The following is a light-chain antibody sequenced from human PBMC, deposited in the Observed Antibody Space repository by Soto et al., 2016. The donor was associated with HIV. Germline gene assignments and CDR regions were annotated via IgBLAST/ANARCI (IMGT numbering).Light chain of an antibody. V-gene: IGLV3-21*03. Sequence: SYELPQPPSVSVAPGKTARITCGGNDIGSKSVHWYQQKPGQAPVLVVYDDDDRPSGIPERFSGSSSGNTATLTISRVEIGDEADYYCQVWDSSSDHWVFGRRDQALTVL. CDR3: QVWDSSSDHWV. J-gene: IGLJ3*02. CDR2: DDD. CDR1: DIGSKS.